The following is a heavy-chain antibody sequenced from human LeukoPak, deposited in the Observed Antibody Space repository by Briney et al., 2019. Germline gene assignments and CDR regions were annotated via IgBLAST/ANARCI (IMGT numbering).Heavy chain of an antibody. V-gene: IGHV3-30*04. D-gene: IGHD3-16*01. CDR1: GFTFSNHA. Sequence: GGSLRLSCAASGFTFSNHAMHWVRQAPGKGLEWVAIISYDGSNKYYADSVRGRFTISRDNSKNTLYLQMNSLRADDTAIYYCARNQQLGGHSYYYYGMDVWGQGTTVTVSS. CDR3: ARNQQLGGHSYYYYGMDV. J-gene: IGHJ6*02. CDR2: ISYDGSNK.